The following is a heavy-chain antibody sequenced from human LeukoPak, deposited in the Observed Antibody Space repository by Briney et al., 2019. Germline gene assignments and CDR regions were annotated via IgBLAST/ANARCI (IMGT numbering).Heavy chain of an antibody. D-gene: IGHD3-10*01. Sequence: GGSLRLSCAASGFTFSSYWMHWVRQAPGEGVEWVSRINSDGSSTSYADSVEGRFTISRDNAKNTLYLQMNSLRAEDTAVYYCARETLWFGELYDYWGQGTLVTVSS. CDR1: GFTFSSYW. J-gene: IGHJ4*02. CDR2: INSDGSST. V-gene: IGHV3-74*01. CDR3: ARETLWFGELYDY.